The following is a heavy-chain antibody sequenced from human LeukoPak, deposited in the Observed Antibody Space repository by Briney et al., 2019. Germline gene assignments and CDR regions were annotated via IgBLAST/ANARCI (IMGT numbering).Heavy chain of an antibody. D-gene: IGHD2-21*01. V-gene: IGHV3-33*01. CDR1: GFSFSSYG. CDR3: ARGRRAYCGGDCPTNYYYYYMDV. J-gene: IGHJ6*03. Sequence: GGSLRLSCAASGFSFSSYGMHWVRQAPGKGLEWVAVMWYDGSNKYYADSVKGRFTISRDNSKNTLYLQMNSLRAEDTGAYYCARGRRAYCGGDCPTNYYYYYMDVWGKGTTVTVSS. CDR2: MWYDGSNK.